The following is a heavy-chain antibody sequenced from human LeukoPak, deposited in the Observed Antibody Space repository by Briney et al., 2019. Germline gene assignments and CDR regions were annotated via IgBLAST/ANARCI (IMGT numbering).Heavy chain of an antibody. CDR1: GGSISSYY. D-gene: IGHD3-10*01. CDR2: IYTSGST. CDR3: ARTFNYYGSGSPS. Sequence: PSETLSLTCTVSGGSISSYYWSWIRQPAGKGLEWIGRIYTSGSTNYNPSLKSRVTISVDTSKNQFSLKLSSVTAADTAVYYCARTFNYYGSGSPSWGQGTLVTVFS. J-gene: IGHJ5*02. V-gene: IGHV4-4*07.